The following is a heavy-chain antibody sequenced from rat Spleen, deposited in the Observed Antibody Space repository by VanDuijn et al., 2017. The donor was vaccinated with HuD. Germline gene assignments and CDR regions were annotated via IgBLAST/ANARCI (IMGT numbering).Heavy chain of an antibody. CDR2: IYTDGGRT. CDR1: GFTFSRYW. CDR3: AVSGYGY. D-gene: IGHD4-3*01. J-gene: IGHJ2*01. V-gene: IGHV5-58*01. Sequence: EVQLVETGGGSVQPGRSLKLSCVASGFTFSRYWMYWVRQAPGKGLEWVSSIYTDGGRTYYPDSVKGRFTISRDNAENTAYLQMNSLRSEDTATYYCAVSGYGYWGQGVMVTVSS.